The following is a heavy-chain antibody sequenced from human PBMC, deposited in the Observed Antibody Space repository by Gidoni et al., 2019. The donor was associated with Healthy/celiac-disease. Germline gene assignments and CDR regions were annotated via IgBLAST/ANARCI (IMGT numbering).Heavy chain of an antibody. J-gene: IGHJ2*01. CDR3: ASMTDGYNDWYFDL. Sequence: QVQLQESVPGLVKPSETLSLTCTVSGGPISSYYWRWIRQPPGKGLAWIGYIYYSGSTNYNPSLKSRVTISVDTSKNQFSLKLSSVTAADTAVYYCASMTDGYNDWYFDLWGRGTLVTVSS. V-gene: IGHV4-59*01. CDR1: GGPISSYY. D-gene: IGHD5-12*01. CDR2: IYYSGST.